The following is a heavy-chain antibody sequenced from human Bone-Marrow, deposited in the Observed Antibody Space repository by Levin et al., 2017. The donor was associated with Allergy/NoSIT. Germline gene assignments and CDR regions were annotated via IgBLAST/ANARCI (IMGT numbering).Heavy chain of an antibody. D-gene: IGHD3-10*01. CDR1: GGSISGYY. J-gene: IGHJ4*02. V-gene: IGHV4-59*01. CDR2: IFYSGST. CDR3: ARSVAGEFDY. Sequence: GSLRLSCTVSGGSISGYYWSWVRQPPGKGLEWVGHIFYSGSTNYNPSLKNRVTISINTSKNQFSLNLTSVTAADTAFYYCARSVAGEFDYWGQGTLVTVSS.